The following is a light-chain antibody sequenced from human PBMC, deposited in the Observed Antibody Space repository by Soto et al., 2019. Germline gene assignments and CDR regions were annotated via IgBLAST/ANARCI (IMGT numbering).Light chain of an antibody. Sequence: EIVLTQSPGTLSLSPGERATLSFRASQSVSSSYLAWYQQKPGQAPRLLIYGASSRATGIPDRFSGSGSGTDFILTISRLEPEDFAVYYCQQYGSSPLTFGGGTKVDIK. CDR1: QSVSSSY. CDR3: QQYGSSPLT. CDR2: GAS. V-gene: IGKV3-20*01. J-gene: IGKJ4*01.